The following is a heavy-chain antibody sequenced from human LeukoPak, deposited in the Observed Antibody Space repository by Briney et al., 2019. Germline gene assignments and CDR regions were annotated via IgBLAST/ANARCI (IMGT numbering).Heavy chain of an antibody. CDR3: AKIDGSGSYGMDV. D-gene: IGHD3-10*01. V-gene: IGHV3-23*01. J-gene: IGHJ6*02. CDR1: GFTFSSYA. Sequence: GGSLRLSCAASGFTFSSYAMGWVRQAPGKGLEWVSAISGSGGSTYYADSVKGRFTISRDNSKNTLYLQMNSLRAEDTAVYYCAKIDGSGSYGMDVWGQGTTVTVSS. CDR2: ISGSGGST.